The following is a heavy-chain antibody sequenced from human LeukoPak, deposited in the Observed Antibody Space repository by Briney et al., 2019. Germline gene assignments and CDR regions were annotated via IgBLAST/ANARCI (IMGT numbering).Heavy chain of an antibody. D-gene: IGHD3-10*01. CDR2: IKSKTDGETT. CDR1: GFTFTNAW. V-gene: IGHV3-15*01. J-gene: IGHJ4*02. Sequence: GGSLRLSCVDFGFTFTNAWMSWVRQAPGKGLEWIGRIKSKTDGETTNYAEPVRGRFTTSRDDSKSAVYLQMNSLKIEDTAVYYCTTDLGTYYHGSQRLIPIDYWGQGTLVTVSS. CDR3: TTDLGTYYHGSQRLIPIDY.